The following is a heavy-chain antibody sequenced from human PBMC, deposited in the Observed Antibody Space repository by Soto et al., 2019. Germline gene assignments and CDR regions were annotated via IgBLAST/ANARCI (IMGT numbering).Heavy chain of an antibody. CDR2: ISDTGGST. Sequence: GVLRLSCEASGFTFKESAMNWVRQAPGKGLEWVASISDTGGSTYYADSVKGRFTTSRDNSKNTLYLQMNSLRAEDTAVYYCAKDRGSPYYYDSSGYFWGQGTLVTVSS. CDR3: AKDRGSPYYYDSSGYF. V-gene: IGHV3-23*01. CDR1: GFTFKESA. J-gene: IGHJ4*02. D-gene: IGHD3-22*01.